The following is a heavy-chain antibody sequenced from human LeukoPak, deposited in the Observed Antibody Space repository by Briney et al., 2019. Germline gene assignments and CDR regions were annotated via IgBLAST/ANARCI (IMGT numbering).Heavy chain of an antibody. CDR2: ISSSSTYL. D-gene: IGHD3-3*01. J-gene: IGHJ3*02. CDR1: GFIFSSYN. CDR3: ARDRAQEGEGFWSGYSIDAFDI. Sequence: GGSLRLSCAASGFIFSSYNMNWVRQTPGKGLEWVSSISSSSTYLYYADSVKGRFTISRDNARNSLYLQMNSLRAEDTAVYFCARDRAQEGEGFWSGYSIDAFDIWGQGTMVTVSS. V-gene: IGHV3-21*01.